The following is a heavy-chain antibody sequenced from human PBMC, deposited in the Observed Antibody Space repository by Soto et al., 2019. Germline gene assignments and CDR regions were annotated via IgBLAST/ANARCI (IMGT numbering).Heavy chain of an antibody. CDR3: ARDRDDYGSGNYYNRIDF. J-gene: IGHJ4*02. Sequence: QVQLVQSGAEVKKPGSSVKVSCKASGGIFRTYAISWLRRAPGQGLEWMGGINPIFGTPNYAQRFQGRVPITADESTSTAYMELSRLRSEDTAVYYCARDRDDYGSGNYYNRIDFWGQGTLVTVSS. V-gene: IGHV1-69*01. CDR1: GGIFRTYA. CDR2: INPIFGTP. D-gene: IGHD3-10*01.